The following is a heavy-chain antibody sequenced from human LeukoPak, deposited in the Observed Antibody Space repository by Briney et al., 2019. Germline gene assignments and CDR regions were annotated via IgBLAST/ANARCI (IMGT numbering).Heavy chain of an antibody. CDR2: INPNSGGT. CDR1: GYTFTGYY. Sequence: ASVTVSCKASGYTFTGYYMHWVRQAPGQGREWMGWINPNSGGTNYAQKFQGRVTITRDTSITTPYMDLSRLRSDAPPVYYCARTLVSVNWFDPWGQGTLVTVSS. V-gene: IGHV1-2*02. D-gene: IGHD4-17*01. J-gene: IGHJ5*02. CDR3: ARTLVSVNWFDP.